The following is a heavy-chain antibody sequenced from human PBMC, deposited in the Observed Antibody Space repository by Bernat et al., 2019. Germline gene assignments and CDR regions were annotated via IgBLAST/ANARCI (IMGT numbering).Heavy chain of an antibody. CDR2: IRSKAYGGAK. CDR3: TGVGPCWGGDCYDNWFDP. J-gene: IGHJ5*02. CDR1: GFTFGDYA. V-gene: IGHV3-49*03. Sequence: EVQLVESGGGLVQPGRSLRLSCTASGFTFGDYAMSWFRQAPGQGLEWGGLIRSKAYGGAKEYAASVKGRFTISRDDSKSIAYLQMNSLKTEDTAVYYCTGVGPCWGGDCYDNWFDPWGQGTLVTVSS. D-gene: IGHD2-21*02.